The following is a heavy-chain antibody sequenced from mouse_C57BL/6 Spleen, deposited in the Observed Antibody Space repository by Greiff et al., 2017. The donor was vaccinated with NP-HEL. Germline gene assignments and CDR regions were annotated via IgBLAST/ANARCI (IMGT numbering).Heavy chain of an antibody. CDR3: ARYYDGYSRYAMDY. CDR1: GYTFTSYG. V-gene: IGHV1-81*01. Sequence: QVQLQQSGAELARPGASVKLSCKASGYTFTSYGISWVKQRTGQGLEWIGEIYPRSGNTYYNEKFKGKATLTADKSSSTAYMELRSLTSEDSAVYLCARYYDGYSRYAMDYWGQGTSVTVSS. CDR2: IYPRSGNT. D-gene: IGHD2-3*01. J-gene: IGHJ4*01.